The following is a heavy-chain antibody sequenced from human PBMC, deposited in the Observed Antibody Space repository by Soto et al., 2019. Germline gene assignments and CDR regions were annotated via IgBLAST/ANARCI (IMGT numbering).Heavy chain of an antibody. V-gene: IGHV3-30-3*01. Sequence: GGSLRLSCAASGFTFSSYAMHWVRQAPGKGLEWVAVISYDGSNKYYADSVKGRFTISRDNSKNTLYLQMNSLRAEDTAVYYCATPGRVVVTPYYFDYWGQGTLVTVSS. CDR1: GFTFSSYA. CDR2: ISYDGSNK. J-gene: IGHJ4*02. CDR3: ATPGRVVVTPYYFDY. D-gene: IGHD2-21*02.